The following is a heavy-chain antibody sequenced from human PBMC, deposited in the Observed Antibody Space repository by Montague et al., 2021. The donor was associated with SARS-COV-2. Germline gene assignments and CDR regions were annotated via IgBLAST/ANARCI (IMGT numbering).Heavy chain of an antibody. V-gene: IGHV4-59*01. CDR3: ARTIVVVSAASRYFDL. CDR1: GGSTSSYY. CDR2: IYYSGST. J-gene: IGHJ2*01. D-gene: IGHD2-2*01. Sequence: SETLSLTCTVSGGSTSSYYWSWIRQPLGKGLEWIGCIYYSGSTNYNPSLKSRVTISVDTSKTQFSLKLNSVTAADTAVYYCARTIVVVSAASRYFDLWGRGPLVTVSP.